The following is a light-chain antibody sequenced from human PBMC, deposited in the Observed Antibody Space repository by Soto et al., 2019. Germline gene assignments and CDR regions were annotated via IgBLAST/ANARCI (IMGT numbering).Light chain of an antibody. V-gene: IGKV1-39*01. CDR1: QSISSY. J-gene: IGKJ4*01. CDR2: AAY. CDR3: QKSYSTPLT. Sequence: DIQMTHSPSTLSASVVDRVTITCLASQSISSYLNWYQQKPGKANKLLIYAAYSLQSGVKSRFSGSGSGTDFTLTIRSLQPEDFATYYCQKSYSTPLTVGGGTTVDIK.